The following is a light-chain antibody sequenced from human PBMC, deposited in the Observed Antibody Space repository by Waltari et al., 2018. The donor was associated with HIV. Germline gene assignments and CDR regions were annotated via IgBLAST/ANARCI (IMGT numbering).Light chain of an antibody. CDR1: QDIGSY. Sequence: DIQMTQSPSSLSASVGDRITISCRASQDIGSYLNWYRHRPGTAPQLLIYVASNLQTGGPSRFRASGSGTEFSLSIDGLQRDDFATYFCQQSYTTPRKFGLGTEVE. J-gene: IGKJ1*01. CDR2: VAS. CDR3: QQSYTTPRK. V-gene: IGKV1-39*01.